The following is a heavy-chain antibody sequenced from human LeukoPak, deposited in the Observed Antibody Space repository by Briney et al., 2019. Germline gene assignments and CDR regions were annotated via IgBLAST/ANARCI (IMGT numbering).Heavy chain of an antibody. CDR3: TRLRIAARRPYYYGMDV. CDR1: GFTFSGSA. J-gene: IGHJ6*02. D-gene: IGHD6-6*01. CDR2: IRSKANSYAT. Sequence: GGSLRLSCAASGFTFSGSAMHWVRQASGKGLEWVGRIRSKANSYATAYAASVKGRFTISRDDSKNTAYLQMNSLKTEDTAVYYCTRLRIAARRPYYYGMDVWGQGTTVTVSS. V-gene: IGHV3-73*01.